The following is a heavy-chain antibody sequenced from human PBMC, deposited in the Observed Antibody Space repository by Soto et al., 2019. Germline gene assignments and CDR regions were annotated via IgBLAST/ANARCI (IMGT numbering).Heavy chain of an antibody. CDR1: GASMSSGGYY. CDR3: ARDRHNNFFDP. CDR2: IYYSGST. D-gene: IGHD6-6*01. J-gene: IGHJ5*02. V-gene: IGHV4-31*03. Sequence: SETLSLTCTVSGASMSSGGYYWTWIRQSPGKGLEWIGYIYYSGSTYYNPSLESRVAISLDTSRSQFSLTLHSVTAADTAIYYCARDRHNNFFDPWGQGALVTVSS.